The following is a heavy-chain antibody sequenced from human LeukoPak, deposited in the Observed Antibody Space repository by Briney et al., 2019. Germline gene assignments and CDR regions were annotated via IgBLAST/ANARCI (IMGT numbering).Heavy chain of an antibody. Sequence: KPSETLSLTCAVYGGSFRGYYWSWIRQPPGKGLEWIGEINHSGSTNYNPSLKSRVTISVDTSKNQFSLKLSSVTAADTAVYYCARGPFYYDILSEDYWGQGTLVTVSS. D-gene: IGHD3-9*01. V-gene: IGHV4-34*01. CDR2: INHSGST. CDR3: ARGPFYYDILSEDY. CDR1: GGSFRGYY. J-gene: IGHJ4*02.